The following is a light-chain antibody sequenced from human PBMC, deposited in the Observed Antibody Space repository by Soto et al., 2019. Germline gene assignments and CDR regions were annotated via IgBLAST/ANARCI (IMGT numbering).Light chain of an antibody. Sequence: EIVLTQSPGTLSLSPGERATLSCRASQSVSSTYVAWYQQKPGQPPSLLIHGASSSAAGIPDRFSGSGSGTDFTLTISRLEPEDFAFYYCQQYGSSPTFGQGTKVEIK. J-gene: IGKJ1*01. CDR3: QQYGSSPT. CDR2: GAS. CDR1: QSVSSTY. V-gene: IGKV3-20*01.